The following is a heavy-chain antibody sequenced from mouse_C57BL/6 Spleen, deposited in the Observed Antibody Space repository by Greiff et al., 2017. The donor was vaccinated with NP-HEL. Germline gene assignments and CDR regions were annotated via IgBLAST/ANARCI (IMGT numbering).Heavy chain of an antibody. V-gene: IGHV1-64*01. J-gene: IGHJ2*01. D-gene: IGHD6-1*01. CDR3: ARSEPPFYFDY. CDR1: GYTFTSYW. Sequence: QVHVKQPGAELVKPGASVKLSCKASGYTFTSYWMHWVKQRPGQGLEWIGMIHPNSGSTNYNEKFKSKATLTVDKSSSTAYMQLSSLTSEDSAVYYCARSEPPFYFDYWGQGTTLTVSS. CDR2: IHPNSGST.